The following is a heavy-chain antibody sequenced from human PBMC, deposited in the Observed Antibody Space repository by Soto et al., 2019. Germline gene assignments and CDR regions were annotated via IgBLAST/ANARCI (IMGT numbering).Heavy chain of an antibody. V-gene: IGHV4-39*01. D-gene: IGHD2-2*01. CDR1: GGSISSSSYY. J-gene: IGHJ6*03. CDR2: IYYCGST. CDR3: ARSSPDCSSTSCPYYYYYYMDV. Sequence: QLQLQESGPGLVKPSETLSLTCTVSGGSISSSSYYWGWIRQPPGKGLEWIGSIYYCGSTYYNPSLKSLVTISIDTSNTQLSLKLSFVTAADTAVYYCARSSPDCSSTSCPYYYYYYMDVWGKGTTVTVSS.